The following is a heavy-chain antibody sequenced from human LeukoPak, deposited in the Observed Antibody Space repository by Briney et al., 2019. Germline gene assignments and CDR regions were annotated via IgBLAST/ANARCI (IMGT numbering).Heavy chain of an antibody. CDR3: VLCRRRVMVRGIISPSPFDY. J-gene: IGHJ4*02. D-gene: IGHD3-10*01. Sequence: PSETLSLTCAVYGGSFSGYYWSWIRQPPGKGLEWIGEINHSGSTNYNPSLKSRVTISVDTSKHQFSLKLSSVTAADTAVYLCVLCRRRVMVRGIISPSPFDYWGQGTLVTVSS. CDR2: INHSGST. CDR1: GGSFSGYY. V-gene: IGHV4-34*01.